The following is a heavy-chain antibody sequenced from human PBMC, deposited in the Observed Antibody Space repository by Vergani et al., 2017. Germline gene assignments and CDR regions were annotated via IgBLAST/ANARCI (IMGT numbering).Heavy chain of an antibody. V-gene: IGHV3-23*04. Sequence: EVQLVESGGGLVKPGGSLRLSCAASGFTFIMHAMSWVRQAPGKGLEWVSTISSDGGSTYYADSVKGRFTISRDNSKNTLSLQMNSLTAEDTAIYYCAGPQGTSAYYYGGFYYWGQGILVTVSS. CDR2: ISSDGGST. CDR1: GFTFIMHA. J-gene: IGHJ4*02. CDR3: AGPQGTSAYYYGGFYY. D-gene: IGHD3-22*01.